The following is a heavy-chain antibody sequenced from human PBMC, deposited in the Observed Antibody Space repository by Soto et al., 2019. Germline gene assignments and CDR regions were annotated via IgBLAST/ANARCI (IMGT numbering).Heavy chain of an antibody. CDR3: ARAAGRSTLLPFYFDP. Sequence: QVHLVQSGAEVQKPGASVRISCQASGYAFTTSAIHWVRQAPGQSLEWMGWINPATGDTKYSQDVRGRVTFAVYTSATTAYMDLRSLASHDTVVYYCARAAGRSTLLPFYFDPWGQGTLVAVSS. V-gene: IGHV1-3*01. D-gene: IGHD1-26*01. J-gene: IGHJ5*02. CDR2: INPATGDT. CDR1: GYAFTTSA.